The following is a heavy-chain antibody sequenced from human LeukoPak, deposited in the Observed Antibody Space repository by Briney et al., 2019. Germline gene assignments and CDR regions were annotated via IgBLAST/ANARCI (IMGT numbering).Heavy chain of an antibody. Sequence: SETLSLTCTVSGGSISSYYWSWIRQPPGKGLEWIGYIYYSGSTNYNPSLKSRVTISVDTSKNQFSLKLSSVTAADTAVYYCARDLRGVRGVIHYFDYWGQGTLATVSS. J-gene: IGHJ4*02. CDR1: GGSISSYY. D-gene: IGHD3-10*01. CDR2: IYYSGST. V-gene: IGHV4-59*01. CDR3: ARDLRGVRGVIHYFDY.